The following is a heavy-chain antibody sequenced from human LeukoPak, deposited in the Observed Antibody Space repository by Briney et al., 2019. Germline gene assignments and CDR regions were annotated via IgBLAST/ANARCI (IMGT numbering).Heavy chain of an antibody. CDR1: GFXFSTFA. CDR2: ISDSGGST. V-gene: IGHV3-23*01. D-gene: IGHD6-13*01. J-gene: IGHJ5*02. CDR3: ARTLGYYTTSWYWFDT. Sequence: GGSLRLSCAASGFXFSTFAMSWVRQTPGEGLEWVSTISDSGGSTYYADSVKGRFTISRDNSKDTVYLQMSSLRAEDTAVYYCARTLGYYTTSWYWFDTWGQGTLVTVSS.